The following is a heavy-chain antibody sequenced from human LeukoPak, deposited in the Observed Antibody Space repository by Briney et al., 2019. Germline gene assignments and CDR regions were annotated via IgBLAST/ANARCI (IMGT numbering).Heavy chain of an antibody. D-gene: IGHD5-12*01. CDR3: ARLSGDIVATGWFDP. CDR1: GYSFTSYR. V-gene: IGHV5-51*01. CDR2: IYPGDSDT. Sequence: GESLKISCKGSGYSFTSYRIGWVRQMPGKGQEWMGIIYPGDSDTRYSPSFQGQVTISADKSISTAYLQWSSLKASDTAMYYCARLSGDIVATGWFDPWGQGTLVTVSS. J-gene: IGHJ5*02.